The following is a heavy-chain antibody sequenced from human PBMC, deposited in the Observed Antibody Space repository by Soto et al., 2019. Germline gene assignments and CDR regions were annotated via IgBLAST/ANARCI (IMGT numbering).Heavy chain of an antibody. Sequence: SETLSLTCAVYGGSFSGYYWSWIRQPPGKGLEWIGEINHSGSTNYNPSLKSRVTISVDTSKNQFSLELSSVTAADTAVYYCASSVVVPAATNYYYYMDVWGKGTTVTVSS. CDR1: GGSFSGYY. CDR2: INHSGST. CDR3: ASSVVVPAATNYYYYMDV. V-gene: IGHV4-34*01. J-gene: IGHJ6*03. D-gene: IGHD2-2*01.